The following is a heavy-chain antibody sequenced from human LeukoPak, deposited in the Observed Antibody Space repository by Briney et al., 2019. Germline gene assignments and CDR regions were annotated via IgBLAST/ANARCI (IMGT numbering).Heavy chain of an antibody. Sequence: GGSLRLSCAASGFTFRSYWMHWVRQAPGMGLVWVSRISGDGSTTSYADSVKGRFTISRDNAKNTPYLQMNSLRAEDTAVYYCARLDILTGNYYYFNFWGQGTLVTVSS. J-gene: IGHJ4*02. V-gene: IGHV3-74*01. D-gene: IGHD3-9*01. CDR3: ARLDILTGNYYYFNF. CDR1: GFTFRSYW. CDR2: ISGDGSTT.